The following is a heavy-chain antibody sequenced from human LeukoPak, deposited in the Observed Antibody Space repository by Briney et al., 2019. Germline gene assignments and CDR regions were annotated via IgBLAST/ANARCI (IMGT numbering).Heavy chain of an antibody. CDR3: ARRLAVVAATGIDY. CDR1: GYTFTDDY. CDR2: INVNSGGT. Sequence: ASLKVSCKASGYTFTDDYIHWVRQAPGRGLEWMGWINVNSGGTNYAQKFQGRVTMTRDTSISTAYMELSRLRSDDTAVYYCARRLAVVAATGIDYWGQGTLVTVSS. V-gene: IGHV1-2*02. J-gene: IGHJ4*02. D-gene: IGHD2-15*01.